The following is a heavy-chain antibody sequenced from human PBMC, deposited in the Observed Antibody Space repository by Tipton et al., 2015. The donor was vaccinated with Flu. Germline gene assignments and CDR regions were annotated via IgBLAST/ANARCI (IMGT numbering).Heavy chain of an antibody. Sequence: GSLRLSCAASGFTFANAWIYWVRQAPGKGLELVGRIKTTASGGTPDYTAPVKGRFAISRDDSKNTLYLQMNSLKTEDTALYYCTTDGAMTPWGLNYWGQGTLVTVSS. J-gene: IGHJ4*02. CDR1: GFTFANAW. D-gene: IGHD7-27*01. V-gene: IGHV3-15*01. CDR3: TTDGAMTPWGLNY. CDR2: IKTTASGGTP.